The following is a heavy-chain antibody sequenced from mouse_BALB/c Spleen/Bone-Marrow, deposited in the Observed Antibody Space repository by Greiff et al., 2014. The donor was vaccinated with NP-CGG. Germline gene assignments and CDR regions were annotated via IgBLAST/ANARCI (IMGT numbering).Heavy chain of an antibody. V-gene: IGHV1S132*01. CDR1: CYTFTNYW. Sequence: QVQLKQSGAELVKPGASVKLSCKTSCYTFTNYWIQWVKQRPGQGLGWIGEIFPGIGTTYYNEKFKGKATLTIDTSSSTAYMQLSSLTSEDSAVYFCARGGNYGYWGQGTTLTVSS. J-gene: IGHJ2*01. CDR3: ARGGNYGY. D-gene: IGHD2-1*01. CDR2: IFPGIGTT.